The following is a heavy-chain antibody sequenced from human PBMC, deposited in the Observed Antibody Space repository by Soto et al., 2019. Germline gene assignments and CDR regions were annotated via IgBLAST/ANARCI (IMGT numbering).Heavy chain of an antibody. V-gene: IGHV4-61*01. CDR1: GASVSSGSYY. Sequence: SETLSLTCAVSGASVSSGSYYWCWIRQPPGKELEWIGYIYHTGSTKYNPSLKSRVTVSGDTSKNQFSLRLSSVTAADTAVYYCARAAAGSLPYYFDYWGQGAPVTVSS. J-gene: IGHJ4*02. CDR2: IYHTGST. D-gene: IGHD1-26*01. CDR3: ARAAAGSLPYYFDY.